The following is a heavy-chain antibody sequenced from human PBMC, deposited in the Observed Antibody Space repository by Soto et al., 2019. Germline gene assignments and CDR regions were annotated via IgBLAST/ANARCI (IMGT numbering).Heavy chain of an antibody. CDR3: ATTPYNSDFYMYY. CDR1: GYIFTTYW. D-gene: IGHD6-19*01. CDR2: IYPGHSDV. V-gene: IGHV5-51*01. J-gene: IGHJ4*02. Sequence: LGESLKISCQGSGYIFTTYWIGWVRQMPGKGLEWVGIIYPGHSDVRYSPSFRGRVTISADTSISTAYLQWNSLKASDTAMYYCATTPYNSDFYMYYWGPGSLVTVSS.